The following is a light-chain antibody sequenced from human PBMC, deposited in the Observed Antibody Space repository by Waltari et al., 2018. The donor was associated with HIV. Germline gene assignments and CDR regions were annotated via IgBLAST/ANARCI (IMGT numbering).Light chain of an antibody. Sequence: QPVLTQPPSVSAAPGQNVTISCSGSISNIAKSYLSWYQQLPGTAPNHIIYDHDKRPSGIPDRCAASKSGTAATLGITGLQTGDEADYYCGTWDNSLSPWVFGGGTKLTVL. CDR1: ISNIAKSY. V-gene: IGLV1-51*01. CDR2: DHD. J-gene: IGLJ3*02. CDR3: GTWDNSLSPWV.